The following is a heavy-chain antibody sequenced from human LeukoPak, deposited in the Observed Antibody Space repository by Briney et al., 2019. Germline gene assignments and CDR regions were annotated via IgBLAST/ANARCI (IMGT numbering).Heavy chain of an antibody. CDR1: GFTFSSYG. J-gene: IGHJ4*02. Sequence: PGGSLRLSCAAAGFTFSSYGMHWVRQAPGKGLEWVAVIWYGGSNKYYADSVKGRFTISRDNSKNTVYLQMNSLRAEDTAVYYCAKGGGWLYYFDYWGQGTLVTVSS. V-gene: IGHV3-33*06. CDR2: IWYGGSNK. CDR3: AKGGGWLYYFDY. D-gene: IGHD6-19*01.